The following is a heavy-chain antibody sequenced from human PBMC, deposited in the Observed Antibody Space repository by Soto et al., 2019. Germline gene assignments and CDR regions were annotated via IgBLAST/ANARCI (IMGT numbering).Heavy chain of an antibody. Sequence: SVNVSCKASGGTFRSYAISWVLQAPGQGLEWMGGIIPIFGTANYAQKFQGRVTITADESTSTAYMELSSLRSEDTAVYYCARDYGDPEIYYYYGMDVWGQGTTVTVS. V-gene: IGHV1-69*13. CDR3: ARDYGDPEIYYYYGMDV. CDR1: GGTFRSYA. D-gene: IGHD4-17*01. J-gene: IGHJ6*02. CDR2: IIPIFGTA.